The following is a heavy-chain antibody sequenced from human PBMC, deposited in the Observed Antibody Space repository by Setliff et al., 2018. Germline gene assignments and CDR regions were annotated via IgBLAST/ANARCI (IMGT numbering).Heavy chain of an antibody. Sequence: ASVKVSCKASGYSFIDYYIHWVRQATGQGPEWMGRVNPKNGGILYSQKFEGRVSMTGDRTISTVYIDLRSLTFDDTAVYYCARPRSNYNRGAFSIWGQGTMVTVSS. D-gene: IGHD3-10*01. CDR3: ARPRSNYNRGAFSI. CDR2: VNPKNGGI. J-gene: IGHJ3*02. V-gene: IGHV1-2*06. CDR1: GYSFIDYY.